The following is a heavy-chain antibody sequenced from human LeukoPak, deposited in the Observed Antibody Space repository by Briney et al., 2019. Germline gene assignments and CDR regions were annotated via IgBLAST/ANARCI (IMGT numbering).Heavy chain of an antibody. D-gene: IGHD4-17*01. J-gene: IGHJ4*02. V-gene: IGHV4-38-2*02. CDR1: GYSISSGYY. Sequence: SETLSRTCTVSGYSISSGYYWGWIRQPPGKGLEWIGSIYHSGSTYYNPSLKSRVTISVDTSKNQFSLKLSSVTAADTAVYYCARQTTVTNWGQGTLVTVPS. CDR2: IYHSGST. CDR3: ARQTTVTN.